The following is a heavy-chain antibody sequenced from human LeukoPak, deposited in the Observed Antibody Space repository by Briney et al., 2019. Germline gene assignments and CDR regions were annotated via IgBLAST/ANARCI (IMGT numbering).Heavy chain of an antibody. V-gene: IGHV4-59*01. Sequence: SETLSLTCTVSGGSISSYYWSWIRQPPGKGLEWIGYIYYSGSTNYNPSLKSRVTISVDTSKNQFSLKLSSVTAADTAVYYCARDDRSGWHYFDHWGQGTLVTVSS. J-gene: IGHJ4*02. CDR1: GGSISSYY. CDR2: IYYSGST. D-gene: IGHD6-19*01. CDR3: ARDDRSGWHYFDH.